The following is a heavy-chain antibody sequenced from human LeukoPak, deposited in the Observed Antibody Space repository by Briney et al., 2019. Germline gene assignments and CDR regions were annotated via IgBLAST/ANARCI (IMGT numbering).Heavy chain of an antibody. CDR3: ARMVSYYGSGSQIDS. V-gene: IGHV2-70*11. CDR1: GFSLSTSGMC. D-gene: IGHD3-10*01. J-gene: IGHJ4*02. CDR2: IDWDDDK. Sequence: SGPALVKPPQTLTLTCTFSGFSLSTSGMCVSWIRQPPGKALEWLARIDWDDDKYYITSLKNRLTIPKDAPKNQAVHSIANMDPVDTAPYYCARMVSYYGSGSQIDSWGQGTLVTVSS.